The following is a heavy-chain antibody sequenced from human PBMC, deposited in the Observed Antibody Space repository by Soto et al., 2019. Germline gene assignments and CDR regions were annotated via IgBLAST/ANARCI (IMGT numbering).Heavy chain of an antibody. Sequence: PWGSLRLSCAASGFTFSSYGMHWVRQAPGKGLEWVAVISYDGSNKYYADSVKGRFTISRDNSKNTLYLQMNSLRAEDTAVYYCAKIPLKASYGAAKYYYYGMDVWGQGTTVTVSS. CDR3: AKIPLKASYGAAKYYYYGMDV. J-gene: IGHJ6*02. D-gene: IGHD5-18*01. CDR1: GFTFSSYG. V-gene: IGHV3-30*18. CDR2: ISYDGSNK.